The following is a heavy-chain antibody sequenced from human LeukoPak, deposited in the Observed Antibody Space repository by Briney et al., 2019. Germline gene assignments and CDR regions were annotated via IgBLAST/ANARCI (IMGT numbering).Heavy chain of an antibody. V-gene: IGHV1-18*01. CDR3: ARDFGVVIAARVYYYGMDV. CDR2: ISAYNGNT. D-gene: IGHD3-3*01. CDR1: GYTFTSYG. J-gene: IGHJ6*02. Sequence: ASVKVSCKASGYTFTSYGISWVRQAPGQGLEWMGWISAYNGNTNYAQKLQGRVTMTTDTSTSTAYMELRSLRSDDTAVYYCARDFGVVIAARVYYYGMDVWGQGTTVTVSS.